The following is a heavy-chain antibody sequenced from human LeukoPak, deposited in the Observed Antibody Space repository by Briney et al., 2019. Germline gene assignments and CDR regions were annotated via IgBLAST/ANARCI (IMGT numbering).Heavy chain of an antibody. Sequence: GGSLRLSCAASGFTFSSYSMNWVRQAPGKGLEWVSHITASGTAMFYADSVKGRFTISRDNAKNSLYLQMNSLRDEDTAVYYCARVHSSGWYYFDYWGQGTLVTVSS. D-gene: IGHD6-19*01. J-gene: IGHJ4*02. CDR1: GFTFSSYS. CDR3: ARVHSSGWYYFDY. V-gene: IGHV3-48*02. CDR2: ITASGTAM.